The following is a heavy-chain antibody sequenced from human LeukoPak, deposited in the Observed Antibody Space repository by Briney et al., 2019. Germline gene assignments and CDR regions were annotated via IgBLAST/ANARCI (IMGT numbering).Heavy chain of an antibody. CDR3: TRDYGVLFDY. J-gene: IGHJ4*02. V-gene: IGHV3-73*01. CDR2: IRSKANSYAT. D-gene: IGHD4-17*01. Sequence: GGSLRLSCAASGFTFSGSAIHWVRQASGKGLEWVGRIRSKANSYATSSAASVKGRFTISRDDSKNTAYLQMSSLKTEDTAVYYCTRDYGVLFDYWGQGILVTVSS. CDR1: GFTFSGSA.